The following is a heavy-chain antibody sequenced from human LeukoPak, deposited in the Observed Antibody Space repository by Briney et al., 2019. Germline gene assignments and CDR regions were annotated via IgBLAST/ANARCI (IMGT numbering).Heavy chain of an antibody. Sequence: GGSLRLSCAASGFTLSDYYMSWIRQAPGKGLEWVSYISSSSRYTNYADSVKGRFTIFRDNPKNSLYLQMNSLRAEDTAVYYCAKTYNWNDVLPFDYWGQGTLVTVSS. V-gene: IGHV3-11*03. D-gene: IGHD1-1*01. J-gene: IGHJ4*02. CDR2: ISSSSRYT. CDR1: GFTLSDYY. CDR3: AKTYNWNDVLPFDY.